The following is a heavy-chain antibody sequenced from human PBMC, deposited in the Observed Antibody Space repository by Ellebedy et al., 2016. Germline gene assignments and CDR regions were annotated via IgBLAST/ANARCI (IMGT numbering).Heavy chain of an antibody. CDR2: INSDGSST. Sequence: GESLKISCAASGFTFSSYWMHWVRQAPGKGLVWVSRINSDGSSTSYADSVKGRFTISRDNAKNTLYLQMNSLRAEDTAVYYCARDPGYSSSWGGWFDPWGQGTLVTVSS. J-gene: IGHJ5*02. D-gene: IGHD6-13*01. CDR1: GFTFSSYW. V-gene: IGHV3-74*01. CDR3: ARDPGYSSSWGGWFDP.